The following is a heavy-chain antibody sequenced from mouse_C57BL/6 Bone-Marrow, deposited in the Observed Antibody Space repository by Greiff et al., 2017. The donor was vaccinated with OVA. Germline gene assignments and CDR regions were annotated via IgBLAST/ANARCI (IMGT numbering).Heavy chain of an antibody. CDR1: GYTFTSYW. Sequence: QVQLQQPGAELVKPGASVKLSCKASGYTFTSYWMQWVQQRPGQGLEWIGEIDPSDSYTNYNQKFKGKATLTVDTSSSTAYMQLSSLTSEDSAVYYCAREGIWDYYGSSYAMDYWGQGTAVTVSS. CDR3: AREGIWDYYGSSYAMDY. D-gene: IGHD1-1*01. CDR2: IDPSDSYT. V-gene: IGHV1-50*01. J-gene: IGHJ4*01.